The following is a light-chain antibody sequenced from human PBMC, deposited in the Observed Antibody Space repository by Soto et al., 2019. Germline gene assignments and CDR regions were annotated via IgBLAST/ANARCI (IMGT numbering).Light chain of an antibody. V-gene: IGLV2-8*01. Sequence: QSVLTQPPSASGAPGQSVTISCTGTSSDVGGYNYVSWYQQYPGKAPKLMIYEVSKRPSGVPDRFSGSKSGNTASLTDSGLQDEDEADYYCSSYAGSNNVFGSGTKVTV. J-gene: IGLJ1*01. CDR3: SSYAGSNNV. CDR1: SSDVGGYNY. CDR2: EVS.